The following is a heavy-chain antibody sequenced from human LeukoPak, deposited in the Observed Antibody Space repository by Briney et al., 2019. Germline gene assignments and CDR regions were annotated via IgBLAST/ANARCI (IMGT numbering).Heavy chain of an antibody. CDR1: DGPFGGYY. CDR3: AREGNVLVVTQKKKKPFDL. Sequence: SETLSLTCAVPDGPFGGYYWSWVRQSPGKGLEWIGEINHFGHTYYNETLRSRVAISVDTSKKQFSLKLTSVTAADMGIYYCAREGNVLVVTQKKKKPFDLWGQGTLVIVSS. D-gene: IGHD2-21*02. V-gene: IGHV4-34*01. CDR2: INHFGHT. J-gene: IGHJ4*02.